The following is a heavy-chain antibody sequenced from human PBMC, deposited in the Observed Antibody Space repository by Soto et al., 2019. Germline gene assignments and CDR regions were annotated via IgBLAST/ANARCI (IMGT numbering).Heavy chain of an antibody. CDR3: ARVAY. CDR2: INPGDGRT. Sequence: ASVKVSCKASGYSFASYYMHWVRQAPGQRFEWMGTINPGDGRTSYAQKFQGRISMTRDTSTTTLFLQMNTLRPEDTAMYYCARVAYWGPGTQVTVSS. J-gene: IGHJ4*02. CDR1: GYSFASYY. V-gene: IGHV1-46*01.